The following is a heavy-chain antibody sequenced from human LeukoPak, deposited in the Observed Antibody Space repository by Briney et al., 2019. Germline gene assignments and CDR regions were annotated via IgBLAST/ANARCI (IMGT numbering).Heavy chain of an antibody. D-gene: IGHD3-10*01. CDR3: ARPFYPDDGVRGVIHYFDY. CDR2: IYPGDSGT. CDR1: GYSFTSYW. Sequence: GESLKISCKGSGYSFTSYWIGWVRQLPGKGLEWMGIIYPGDSGTRYSPSFQGQVTISADKSISTAYLQWSSLKASDTAMYYCARPFYPDDGVRGVIHYFDYWGQGTLVTVSS. V-gene: IGHV5-51*01. J-gene: IGHJ4*02.